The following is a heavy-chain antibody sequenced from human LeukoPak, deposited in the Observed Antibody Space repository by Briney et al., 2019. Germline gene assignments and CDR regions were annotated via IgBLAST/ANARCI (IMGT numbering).Heavy chain of an antibody. CDR1: GFTFSSYA. Sequence: GGSLRLSCAASGFTFSSYAMSWVRQAPGKGLEWVSAISGSGGSTYYADSVKCRFTISRDNSKNTLYLQMNSLRAEDTAVYYCAKDLWPTMIVVVTVRGGAAFDIWGQGTMVTVSS. D-gene: IGHD3-22*01. V-gene: IGHV3-23*01. CDR3: AKDLWPTMIVVVTVRGGAAFDI. J-gene: IGHJ3*02. CDR2: ISGSGGST.